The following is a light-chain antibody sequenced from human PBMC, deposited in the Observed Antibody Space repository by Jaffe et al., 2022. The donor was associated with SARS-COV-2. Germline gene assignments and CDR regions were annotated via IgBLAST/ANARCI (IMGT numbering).Light chain of an antibody. V-gene: IGKV3-15*01. CDR1: QSVSSS. J-gene: IGKJ1*01. CDR2: GAS. CDR3: QQYNNWPRT. Sequence: ETVMTQSPATLSVSPGERATLSCRASQSVSSSLAWYQQKPGQAPRLLIYGASTRATDIPARFSGSGSGTEFTLTISSLQSEDFALYYCQQYNNWPRTFGQGTKLEIK.